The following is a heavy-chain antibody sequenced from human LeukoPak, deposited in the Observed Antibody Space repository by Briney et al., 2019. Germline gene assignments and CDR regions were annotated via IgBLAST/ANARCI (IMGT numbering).Heavy chain of an antibody. CDR2: IKSKTDGGTT. J-gene: IGHJ3*02. Sequence: GGSLRLSCAASGFTFSNAWMSWVRQAPGKGLEWVGRIKSKTDGGTTDYAAPVKGRFTISRDDSKTTLYLQMNSLKTEDTAVYYCTTAFFTMVRGVIMRAFDIWGQGTMVTVSS. CDR3: TTAFFTMVRGVIMRAFDI. V-gene: IGHV3-15*01. D-gene: IGHD3-10*01. CDR1: GFTFSNAW.